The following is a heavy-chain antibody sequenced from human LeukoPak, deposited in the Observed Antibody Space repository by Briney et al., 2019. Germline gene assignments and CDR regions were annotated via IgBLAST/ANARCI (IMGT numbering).Heavy chain of an antibody. CDR3: ARRLGEHYYESGGLYYY. CDR2: IWYDGSNK. J-gene: IGHJ4*02. D-gene: IGHD3-22*01. V-gene: IGHV3-33*01. Sequence: GRSLRLSCAASGFTFSSYGMHWVRQAPGKGLEWVAVIWYDGSNKYYADSVKGRFTISRDNSKNTLYLQMNSLRAEDTAVYYCARRLGEHYYESGGLYYYWGQGTLVTVSS. CDR1: GFTFSSYG.